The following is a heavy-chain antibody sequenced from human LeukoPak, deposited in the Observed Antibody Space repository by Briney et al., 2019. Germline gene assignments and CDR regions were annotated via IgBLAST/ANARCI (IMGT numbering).Heavy chain of an antibody. CDR3: ARNEPLVSVVDAFDV. CDR1: GYNFNSYY. CDR2: INPDNGKT. D-gene: IGHD1-1*01. J-gene: IGHJ3*01. V-gene: IGHV1-2*02. Sequence: ASVRVSCKASGYNFNSYYIHWVRQAPGQGLTWMGWINPDNGKTRYAPRFQGRVTMTWDTSINTAYVDLTGLRSDDTAVYYCARNEPLVSVVDAFDVWGQGTVVTASS.